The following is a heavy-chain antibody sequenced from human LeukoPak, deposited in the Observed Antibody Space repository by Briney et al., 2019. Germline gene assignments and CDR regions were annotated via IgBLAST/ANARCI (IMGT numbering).Heavy chain of an antibody. CDR2: ISAYNGNT. CDR3: AREAKELGDAFDI. D-gene: IGHD1-26*01. CDR1: GYNFTSYG. V-gene: IGHV1-18*01. Sequence: ASVEVSCKASGYNFTSYGISWVRQAPGQGLEWMGWISAYNGNTNYAQKLQGRVTMTTDTSTSTAYMELRSLRSDDTAVYYCAREAKELGDAFDIWGQGTMVTVSS. J-gene: IGHJ3*02.